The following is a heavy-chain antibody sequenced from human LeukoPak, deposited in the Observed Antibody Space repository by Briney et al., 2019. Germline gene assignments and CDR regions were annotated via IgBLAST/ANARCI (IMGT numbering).Heavy chain of an antibody. CDR1: GGSFSGYY. Sequence: SETLSLTCAVYGGSFSGYYWGWIRQPPGKGLEWIGEINHSGSTNYNPSLKSRVTISVDTSKNQFSLKLSSVTAADTAVYYCARGRHPGYCSSTSCYGSQYFQHWGQGTLVTVSS. D-gene: IGHD2-2*01. V-gene: IGHV4-34*01. CDR2: INHSGST. J-gene: IGHJ1*01. CDR3: ARGRHPGYCSSTSCYGSQYFQH.